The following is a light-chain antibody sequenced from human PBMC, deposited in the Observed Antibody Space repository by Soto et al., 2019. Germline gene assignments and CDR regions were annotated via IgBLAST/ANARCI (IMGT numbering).Light chain of an antibody. V-gene: IGKV1-6*01. CDR3: LQDINYPWT. CDR1: QSISNH. CDR2: AAS. Sequence: IQMTQSPSSLSSSVEDIFIITCRASQSISNHLNWYQQKPGKAPKLLIFAASSLQSGVPSRFSGSGSGTDFTLAISSLQPEDSATYYCLQDINYPWTFGQGTKVDIK. J-gene: IGKJ1*01.